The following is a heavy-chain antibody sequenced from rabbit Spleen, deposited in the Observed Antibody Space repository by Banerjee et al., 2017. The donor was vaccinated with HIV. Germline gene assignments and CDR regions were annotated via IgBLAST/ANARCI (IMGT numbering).Heavy chain of an antibody. CDR1: GVSLNDKDV. CDR2: IAGSSSAFT. J-gene: IGHJ3*01. D-gene: IGHD7-1*01. CDR3: ARDTGTSFSSYGMDL. V-gene: IGHV1S45*01. Sequence: QEHLVEAGGGLVPPGGSLTLSCKASGVSLNDKDVMCWVRQAPGKGLEWISCIAGSSSAFTYSATWAKGRFTISKTSSTTVTLQLTSLTVADTATYFCARDTGTSFSSYGMDLWGQGTLVTVS.